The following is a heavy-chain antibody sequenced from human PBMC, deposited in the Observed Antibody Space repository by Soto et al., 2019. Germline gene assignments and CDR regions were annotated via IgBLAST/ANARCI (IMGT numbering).Heavy chain of an antibody. V-gene: IGHV4-34*01. D-gene: IGHD6-6*01. CDR3: ARGRIAARQNYYYGMDV. CDR2: INHSGST. Sequence: SDTLSLTCAVYGGSFSGYYWSWIRQPPGKGLEWIGEINHSGSTNYNPSLKSRVTISVDTSKNQFSLKLSSVTAADTAVYYCARGRIAARQNYYYGMDVWGQGNTVNGSS. J-gene: IGHJ6*02. CDR1: GGSFSGYY.